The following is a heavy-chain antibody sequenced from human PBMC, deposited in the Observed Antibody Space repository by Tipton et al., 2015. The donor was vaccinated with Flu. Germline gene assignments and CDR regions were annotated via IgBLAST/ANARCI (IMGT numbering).Heavy chain of an antibody. D-gene: IGHD3-3*01. CDR3: ARAPEWLSYGFDI. Sequence: SLRLSCAASGFTFSLYWMTWVRQAPGKGLEWVANIKKDGSEKYYVDSVKGRFTISRDNAKNSLYLQMNSLRAEDTAVYYCARAPEWLSYGFDIWGQGTMVTVS. J-gene: IGHJ3*02. CDR1: GFTFSLYW. CDR2: IKKDGSEK. V-gene: IGHV3-7*03.